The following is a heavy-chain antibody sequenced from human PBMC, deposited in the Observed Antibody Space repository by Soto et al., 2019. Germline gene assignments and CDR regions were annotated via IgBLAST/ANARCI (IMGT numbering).Heavy chain of an antibody. CDR1: GFTFSSYA. V-gene: IGHV3-23*01. D-gene: IGHD6-13*01. Sequence: PGGSLRLSCAASGFTFSSYAMSLVRQAPGKGLEWVSAISGSGGSTYYADSVKGRFTISRDNSKNTLYLQMNSLRAEDTAVYYCAKDLGSTATDYYYYGMDVWGQGTTVTVSS. J-gene: IGHJ6*02. CDR3: AKDLGSTATDYYYYGMDV. CDR2: ISGSGGST.